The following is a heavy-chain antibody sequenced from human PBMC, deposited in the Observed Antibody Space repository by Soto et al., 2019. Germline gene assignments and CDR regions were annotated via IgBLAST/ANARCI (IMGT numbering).Heavy chain of an antibody. CDR1: GDSTSRGDYY. CDR3: ARDLGHCSSISCFFDY. V-gene: IGHV4-30-4*08. J-gene: IGHJ4*02. Sequence: PSETLSLTCTVSGDSTSRGDYYWSWIRQVPWKGLEWIGHIRYSGNTYYNPSLKSRVTISVDTSKSQFSLKLSSVTAADTALYYCARDLGHCSSISCFFDYWGQGXLVTVYS. D-gene: IGHD2-2*01. CDR2: IRYSGNT.